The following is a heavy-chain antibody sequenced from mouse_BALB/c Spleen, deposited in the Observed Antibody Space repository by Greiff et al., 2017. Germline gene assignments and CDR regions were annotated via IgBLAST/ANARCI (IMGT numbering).Heavy chain of an antibody. V-gene: IGHV3-2*02. D-gene: IGHD2-4*01. CDR3: ARNDYDETY. CDR1: GYSITSDYA. Sequence: EVQGVESGPGLVKPSQSLSLTCTVTGYSITSDYAWNWIRQFPGNKLEWMGYISYSGSTSYNPSLKSRISITRDTSKNQFFLQLNSVTTEDTATYYCARNDYDETYWGQGTLVTVSA. CDR2: ISYSGST. J-gene: IGHJ3*01.